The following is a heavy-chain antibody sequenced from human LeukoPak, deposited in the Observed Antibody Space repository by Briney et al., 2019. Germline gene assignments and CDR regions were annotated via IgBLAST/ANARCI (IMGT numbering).Heavy chain of an antibody. CDR3: ARRGQQWLVRGGFDY. CDR1: GYTFTGYY. Sequence: ASVKVSCKASGYTFTGYYMHWVRPAPGQGLEWMGWINPNSGGTNYAQKFQGRVTMTRDTSISTAYMELSRLRSDDTAVYYCARRGQQWLVRGGFDYWGQGTLVTVSS. CDR2: INPNSGGT. V-gene: IGHV1-2*02. J-gene: IGHJ4*02. D-gene: IGHD6-19*01.